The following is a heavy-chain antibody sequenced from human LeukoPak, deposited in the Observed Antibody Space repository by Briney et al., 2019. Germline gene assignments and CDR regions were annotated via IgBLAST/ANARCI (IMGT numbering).Heavy chain of an antibody. D-gene: IGHD6-25*01. Sequence: SQTLSLTCAISGDSVSSNSAAWNWIRQSPSRGLEWLGRTYYRSKWYNYYAVSVKSRIIINPDTFKNQLSLQLNSVTPDDTAVYYCARSYSGRIDYWGQGTLVTVSS. CDR3: ARSYSGRIDY. V-gene: IGHV6-1*01. CDR2: TYYRSKWYN. J-gene: IGHJ4*02. CDR1: GDSVSSNSAA.